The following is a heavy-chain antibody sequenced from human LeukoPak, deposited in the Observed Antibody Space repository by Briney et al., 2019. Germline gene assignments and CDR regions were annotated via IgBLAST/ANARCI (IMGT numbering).Heavy chain of an antibody. CDR1: GGSLSGYY. CDR3: ARGGMITFGGVIVDDYFDY. CDR2: INHSGST. J-gene: IGHJ4*02. D-gene: IGHD3-16*02. V-gene: IGHV4-34*01. Sequence: SETLSLTCAVYGGSLSGYYWSWIRQPPGKGLEWIGEINHSGSTNYNPSLKSRVTISVDTSKNQFSLKLSSVTAADTAVYYCARGGMITFGGVIVDDYFDYWGQGTLVTVSS.